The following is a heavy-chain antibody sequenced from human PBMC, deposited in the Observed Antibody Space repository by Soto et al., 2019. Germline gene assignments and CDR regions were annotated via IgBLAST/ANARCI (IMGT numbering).Heavy chain of an antibody. CDR2: IYYSGST. V-gene: IGHV4-31*03. Sequence: SETLSLTCTVSGGSISSGGYYWSWIRQHPGKGLEWIGYIYYSGSTYYNPSLKSRVTISVDTSKNQFSLKLSSVTAADTAVYYCARTDLYYYGSGSYLRTRGADYYYYMDVWGKGTTVT. D-gene: IGHD3-10*01. CDR1: GGSISSGGYY. CDR3: ARTDLYYYGSGSYLRTRGADYYYYMDV. J-gene: IGHJ6*03.